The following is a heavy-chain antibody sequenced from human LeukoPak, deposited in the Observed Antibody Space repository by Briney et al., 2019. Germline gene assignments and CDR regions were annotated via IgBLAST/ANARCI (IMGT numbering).Heavy chain of an antibody. Sequence: GASVKVSCKASGYIFTGYYINWVRQAPGQGPEWMGRINPNSGGTNYARKFQGRVTMTRDTSIRTAYLELSSLRSEDTAVYYCARVERTYDYGGNSQLLDYWGQGTLVTVSS. CDR3: ARVERTYDYGGNSQLLDY. V-gene: IGHV1-2*06. J-gene: IGHJ4*02. CDR1: GYIFTGYY. D-gene: IGHD4-23*01. CDR2: INPNSGGT.